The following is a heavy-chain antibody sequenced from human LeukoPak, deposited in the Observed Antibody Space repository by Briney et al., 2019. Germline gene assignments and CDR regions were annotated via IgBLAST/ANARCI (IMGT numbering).Heavy chain of an antibody. CDR3: ARDEYYDSSGSGS. V-gene: IGHV1-69*05. J-gene: IGHJ5*02. CDR1: GGTFTSYA. CDR2: IIPIFGTA. D-gene: IGHD3-22*01. Sequence: SVKVSCKASGGTFTSYAISWVRQAPGQGLEWMGGIIPIFGTANYAQKFQGRVTITTDESTSTAYMELSSLRSEAPAVCYCARDEYYDSSGSGSWGQGTLVTVSS.